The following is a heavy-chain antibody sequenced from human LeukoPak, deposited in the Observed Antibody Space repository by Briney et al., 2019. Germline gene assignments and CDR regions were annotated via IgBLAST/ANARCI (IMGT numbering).Heavy chain of an antibody. J-gene: IGHJ6*03. D-gene: IGHD1-7*01. CDR1: GFTFSDYY. V-gene: IGHV3-30*03. Sequence: GGSLRLSCAASGFTFSDYYMSWIRQAPGKGLEWVAVISYDGSNKYYADSVKGRFTISRDNSKNTLYLQMNSLRAEDTAVYYCAREGRAGTDYYYYYMDVWGKGTTVTVSS. CDR3: AREGRAGTDYYYYYMDV. CDR2: ISYDGSNK.